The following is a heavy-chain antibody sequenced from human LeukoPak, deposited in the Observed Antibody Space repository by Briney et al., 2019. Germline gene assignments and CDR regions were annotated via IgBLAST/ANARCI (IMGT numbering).Heavy chain of an antibody. CDR1: GFTFDDYG. J-gene: IGHJ4*02. CDR3: ARAGYSGSYYYFDY. D-gene: IGHD1-26*01. Sequence: GGSLRLSCAASGFTFDDYGMSWVRHAPGKGLEWVSGINWNGGSTGYADSVKGRFTISRDNAKNSLYLQMNSLRAEDTALYHCARAGYSGSYYYFDYWGQGTLVTVSS. V-gene: IGHV3-20*01. CDR2: INWNGGST.